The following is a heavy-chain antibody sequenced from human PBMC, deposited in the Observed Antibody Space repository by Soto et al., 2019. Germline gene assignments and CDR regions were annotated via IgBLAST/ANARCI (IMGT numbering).Heavy chain of an antibody. CDR1: GFTFSGYV. Sequence: SGGSLRVLCAASGFTFSGYVMHWVRQAPGKGLEWVAVISYDGSNKYYADAVKGRFIISRDNSKNTLYLQMNSLRAEDTAVYYCAKDSGGYDYWGQGTLVTVSS. D-gene: IGHD6-19*01. V-gene: IGHV3-30*18. CDR3: AKDSGGYDY. CDR2: ISYDGSNK. J-gene: IGHJ4*02.